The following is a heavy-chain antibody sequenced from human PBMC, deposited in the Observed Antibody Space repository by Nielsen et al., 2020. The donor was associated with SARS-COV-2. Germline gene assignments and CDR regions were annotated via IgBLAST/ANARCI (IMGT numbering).Heavy chain of an antibody. Sequence: GGSLRLSCAASGFTFTTYAMHWVRQAPGKGLEWVAVISYDGSNKYYADSVKGRFTISRDNSKNTLYLQMNSLRAEDTAVYYCARAWSGSYRRAFDYWGQGTLVTVSS. V-gene: IGHV3-30-3*01. J-gene: IGHJ4*02. CDR2: ISYDGSNK. CDR3: ARAWSGSYRRAFDY. CDR1: GFTFTTYA. D-gene: IGHD1-26*01.